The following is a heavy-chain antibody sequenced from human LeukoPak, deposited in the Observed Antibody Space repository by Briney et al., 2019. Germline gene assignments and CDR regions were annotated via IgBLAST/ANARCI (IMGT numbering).Heavy chain of an antibody. CDR2: ISSTSSYI. Sequence: GGSLRLSCAASGFTFSSYSMNWVRQAPGKGLEWVSSISSTSSYIYYADSVKGRFTISRDNAKNSLYLQMNSLRAEDTAVYYCARAYIAVAGKACFDYWGQGTLVTVSS. CDR3: ARAYIAVAGKACFDY. D-gene: IGHD6-19*01. J-gene: IGHJ4*02. V-gene: IGHV3-21*01. CDR1: GFTFSSYS.